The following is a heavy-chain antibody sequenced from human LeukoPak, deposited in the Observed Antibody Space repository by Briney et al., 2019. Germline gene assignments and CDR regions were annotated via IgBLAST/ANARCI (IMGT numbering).Heavy chain of an antibody. CDR1: GYTFTGYY. Sequence: ASVKVSCKAFGYTFTGYYMHWVRQAPGQGLEWLGGINPNSGGTNYAQKFQGRVTMTRDTPINSAYMELSRLKSGDTAVYYCARVVIAATGPGYFDYWGQGTLVTVSS. J-gene: IGHJ4*02. CDR2: INPNSGGT. V-gene: IGHV1-2*02. D-gene: IGHD6-13*01. CDR3: ARVVIAATGPGYFDY.